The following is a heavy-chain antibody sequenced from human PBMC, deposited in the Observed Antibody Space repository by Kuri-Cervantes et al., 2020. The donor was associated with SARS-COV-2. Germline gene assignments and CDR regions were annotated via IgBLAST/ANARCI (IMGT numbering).Heavy chain of an antibody. CDR3: AKDGQYQLLYKSGLAY. CDR2: ISYDGSNK. D-gene: IGHD2-2*02. V-gene: IGHV3-30*18. Sequence: GESLKISCAASGFTFSSYGMHWVRQAPGKGLEWVAVISYDGSNKYYADSVKGRFTISRDNSKNTLYLQMNSLRAEDTAVYYCAKDGQYQLLYKSGLAYWGQGTLVTVSS. J-gene: IGHJ4*02. CDR1: GFTFSSYG.